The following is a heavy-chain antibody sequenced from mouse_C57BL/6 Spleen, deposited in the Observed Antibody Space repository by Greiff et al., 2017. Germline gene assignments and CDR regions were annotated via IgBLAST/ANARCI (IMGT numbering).Heavy chain of an antibody. CDR3: TTYGYGSSIFDY. CDR2: IDPENGDT. J-gene: IGHJ2*01. CDR1: GFNIKDDY. V-gene: IGHV14-4*01. Sequence: VQLKESGAELVRPGASVKLSCTASGFNIKDDYMHWVKQRPEQGLEWIGWIDPENGDTEYASKFQGKATITADTSSNTAYLQLSSLTSEDTAVYYGTTYGYGSSIFDYWGQGTTLTVSS. D-gene: IGHD1-1*01.